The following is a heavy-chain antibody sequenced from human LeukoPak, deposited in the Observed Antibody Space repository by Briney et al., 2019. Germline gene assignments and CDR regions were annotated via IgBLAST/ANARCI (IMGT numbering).Heavy chain of an antibody. CDR3: AKDRRGNAPRGAFDI. V-gene: IGHV3-15*07. Sequence: PGGSLRLSCAASGFTFSNAWMNWVRQAPGKGLEWVGRIKSKTDGGTTDYAAPVKGRFTISRDDSKNTLYLQMNSLRAEDTAVYYCAKDRRGNAPRGAFDIWGQGTMVTVSS. CDR1: GFTFSNAW. CDR2: IKSKTDGGTT. D-gene: IGHD1-1*01. J-gene: IGHJ3*02.